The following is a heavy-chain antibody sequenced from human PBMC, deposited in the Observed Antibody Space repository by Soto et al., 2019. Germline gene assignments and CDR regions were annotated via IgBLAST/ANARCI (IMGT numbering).Heavy chain of an antibody. V-gene: IGHV3-15*01. CDR1: GFTFSNAW. J-gene: IGHJ6*03. CDR3: TTEGGFWSGYYRDYYYMDV. Sequence: GGSLRLSCAASGFTFSNAWMSWVRQAPGKGLEWVGRIKSKTDGGTTDYAAPVKGRFTISRDDSKNTLYLQMNSLKTEDTAVYYCTTEGGFWSGYYRDYYYMDVWGKGTTVTVSS. D-gene: IGHD3-3*01. CDR2: IKSKTDGGTT.